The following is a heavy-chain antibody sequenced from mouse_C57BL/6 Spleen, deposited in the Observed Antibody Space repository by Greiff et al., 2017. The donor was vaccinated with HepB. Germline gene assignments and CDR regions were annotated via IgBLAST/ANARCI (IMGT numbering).Heavy chain of an antibody. D-gene: IGHD2-5*01. J-gene: IGHJ3*01. CDR3: AGDSNPWFAY. CDR1: GYSITSGYY. Sequence: EVQLQQSGPGLVKPSQSLSLTCSVTGYSITSGYYWNWIRQFPGNKLEWMGYISYDGSNNYNPSLKNRISITRDTSKNQFFLKLNSVTTEDTATYYCAGDSNPWFAYWGQGTLVTVSA. CDR2: ISYDGSN. V-gene: IGHV3-6*01.